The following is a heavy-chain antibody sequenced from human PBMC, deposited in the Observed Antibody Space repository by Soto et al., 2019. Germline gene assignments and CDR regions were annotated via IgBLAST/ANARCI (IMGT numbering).Heavy chain of an antibody. V-gene: IGHV3-11*01. D-gene: IGHD6-13*01. Sequence: WVSLRLSCAASGFTFSDYYMSWIRQAPGKGLEWVSYISSSGSTIHYADSVKGRFTISRENAKTSLYLQMNSLRAEDTAVYYWARGGSIAAAGTCFDYWGQGTLVTVSS. CDR3: ARGGSIAAAGTCFDY. CDR2: ISSSGSTI. J-gene: IGHJ4*02. CDR1: GFTFSDYY.